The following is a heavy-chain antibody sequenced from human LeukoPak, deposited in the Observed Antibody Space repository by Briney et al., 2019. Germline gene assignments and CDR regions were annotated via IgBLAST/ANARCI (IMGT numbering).Heavy chain of an antibody. J-gene: IGHJ4*02. V-gene: IGHV1-2*02. Sequence: GASVKVSCKASGYTFTGYYMHWVRRAPGQGLEWMGWINPNSGGTNYAQKFQGRVTMTRDTSISTAYMELSRLRSGDTAVYYCARVRGARYPCDYWGQGTLVTVSS. CDR3: ARVRGARYPCDY. CDR2: INPNSGGT. CDR1: GYTFTGYY. D-gene: IGHD1-1*01.